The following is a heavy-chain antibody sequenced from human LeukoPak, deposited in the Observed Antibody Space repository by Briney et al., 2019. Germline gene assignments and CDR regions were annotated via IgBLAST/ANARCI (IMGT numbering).Heavy chain of an antibody. V-gene: IGHV1-2*06. Sequence: GASVKVSCKASGYTFTGYYMHWVRQAPGQGLEWMGRINPNSGGTNYAQKFQGRVTMTRDTSISTAYMELSRLRSDDTAVYYCARDIYFLEPPPYYFDYWGQGTLVTVSS. CDR3: ARDIYFLEPPPYYFDY. CDR1: GYTFTGYY. CDR2: INPNSGGT. J-gene: IGHJ4*02. D-gene: IGHD2/OR15-2a*01.